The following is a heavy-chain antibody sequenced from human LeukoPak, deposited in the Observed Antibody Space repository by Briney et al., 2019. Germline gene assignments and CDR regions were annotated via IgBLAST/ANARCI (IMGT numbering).Heavy chain of an antibody. CDR3: AKDDNSGWNY. CDR1: VYTFTIFG. CDR2: IRTYNCNT. V-gene: IGHV1-18*01. D-gene: IGHD6-19*01. J-gene: IGHJ4*02. Sequence: ASVTVSFTASVYTFTIFGISWVRQAPGQGRGGMGWIRTYNCNTNYAQKFQGRVTMTTDTSTSTAYMELRSLRSDDTAVYYCAKDDNSGWNYWGQGTLVTVSS.